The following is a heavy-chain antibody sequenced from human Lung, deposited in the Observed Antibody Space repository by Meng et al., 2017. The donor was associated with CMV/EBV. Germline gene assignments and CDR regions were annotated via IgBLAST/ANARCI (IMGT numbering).Heavy chain of an antibody. Sequence: GESLKISCVASGFTFGHYWMSWVRRSPARGLEWVANIKQDATEARYADSTKGRFTISRGNTRRAVSLEMNSLRVEDSAVYYCARVLCDDSTCFNGLEFWGQGTXVTVYS. CDR3: ARVLCDDSTCFNGLEF. J-gene: IGHJ4*02. CDR1: GFTFGHYW. D-gene: IGHD2-2*01. CDR2: IKQDATEA. V-gene: IGHV3-7*01.